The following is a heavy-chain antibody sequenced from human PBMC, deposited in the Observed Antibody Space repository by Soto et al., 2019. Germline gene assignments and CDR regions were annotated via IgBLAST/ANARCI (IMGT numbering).Heavy chain of an antibody. CDR2: IYYSGST. J-gene: IGHJ6*02. Sequence: SETLSLTCTVSGGSISSYYWSWIRQPPGKGLEWIGYIYYSGSTNYNPSLKSRVTISVDTSKNQFSLKLSSVTAADTAVYYCARDVLIYCGGDCYPPYGMDVWCQGTTVTVSS. D-gene: IGHD2-21*02. CDR3: ARDVLIYCGGDCYPPYGMDV. CDR1: GGSISSYY. V-gene: IGHV4-59*01.